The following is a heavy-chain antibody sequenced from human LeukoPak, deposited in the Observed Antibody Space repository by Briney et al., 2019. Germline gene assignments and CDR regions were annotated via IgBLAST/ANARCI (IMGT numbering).Heavy chain of an antibody. J-gene: IGHJ5*02. D-gene: IGHD6-6*01. Sequence: PSETLSLTCTVSGGSISSYYWSWIRQPPGKGMEWIGYIYTSGSTNYNPSLKSRVTISVDTSKNQCSLKLSSVTAADTAVYYCAGSAARRGWVDPWGQGTLVTVSS. V-gene: IGHV4-4*09. CDR2: IYTSGST. CDR1: GGSISSYY. CDR3: AGSAARRGWVDP.